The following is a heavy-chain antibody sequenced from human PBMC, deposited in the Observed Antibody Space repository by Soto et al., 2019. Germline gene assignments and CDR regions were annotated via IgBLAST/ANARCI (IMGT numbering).Heavy chain of an antibody. Sequence: PGGSLRLSCAASGFTFSIYWMHWFRQAPGKGLVWVSRINSDGSSTSYADSVKGRFTISRDNAKNTVYLQMNSLRAEDTAVYYCASPYMYSSGLYFYGMDVWGQGTTVTVSS. CDR1: GFTFSIYW. V-gene: IGHV3-74*01. J-gene: IGHJ6*02. D-gene: IGHD6-19*01. CDR2: INSDGSST. CDR3: ASPYMYSSGLYFYGMDV.